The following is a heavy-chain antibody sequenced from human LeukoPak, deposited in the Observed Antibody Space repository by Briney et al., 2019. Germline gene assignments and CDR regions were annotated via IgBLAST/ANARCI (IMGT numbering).Heavy chain of an antibody. V-gene: IGHV3-30-3*01. CDR2: ISYDGSNK. CDR3: ARDGSHGAFDI. CDR1: GFTFSSYA. D-gene: IGHD1-26*01. Sequence: GGSLRLSCAASGFTFSSYAMHWVRQAPGKGLEWVAVISYDGSNKYYADSVKGRFTISRDNSRNTLYLQMNSLRAEDTAVYYCARDGSHGAFDIWGQGTMVTVSS. J-gene: IGHJ3*02.